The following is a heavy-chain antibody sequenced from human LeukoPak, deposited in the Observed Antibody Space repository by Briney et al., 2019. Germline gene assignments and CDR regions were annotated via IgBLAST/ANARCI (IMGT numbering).Heavy chain of an antibody. D-gene: IGHD5-24*01. V-gene: IGHV3-7*01. CDR1: GFTFRSYW. J-gene: IGHJ4*02. Sequence: PGGSLRLSCAASGFTFRSYWMSWARQAPGKGLEWVANINAEGSAKFYVDSVKGRFTISRDNAKNSLYLQMNSLRAEDTAVYYCARDRDGYNCVFDYWGQGTLVTVSS. CDR3: ARDRDGYNCVFDY. CDR2: INAEGSAK.